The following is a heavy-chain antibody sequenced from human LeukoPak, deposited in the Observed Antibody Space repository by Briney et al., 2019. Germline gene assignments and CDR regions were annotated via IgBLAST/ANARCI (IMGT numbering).Heavy chain of an antibody. J-gene: IGHJ5*02. CDR3: ARGGSGSYFSWLDP. Sequence: ASVKVSCKASGYTFTGYFIHWVRQAPGQGLECVGWINPNSGGTNYAQKFQGRVTMTRDTSISTAYVELSRLRSDDTAVYYCARGGSGSYFSWLDPWGQGTLVTVSS. V-gene: IGHV1-2*02. CDR1: GYTFTGYF. D-gene: IGHD3-10*01. CDR2: INPNSGGT.